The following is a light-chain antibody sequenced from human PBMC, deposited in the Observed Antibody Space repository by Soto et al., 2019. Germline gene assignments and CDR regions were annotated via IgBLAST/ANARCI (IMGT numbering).Light chain of an antibody. Sequence: QSVLTQPPSVTGAPGQRVTISCTGSHSDTGAGYGVHWYQQFPHSAPKLLIYDTTNRPSGVPDRFSGSRSGTSASLAITGLQAEDEADYYCQSFDSSRIGLLFGGGTKLTVL. CDR1: HSDTGAGYG. CDR2: DTT. CDR3: QSFDSSRIGLL. V-gene: IGLV1-40*01. J-gene: IGLJ2*01.